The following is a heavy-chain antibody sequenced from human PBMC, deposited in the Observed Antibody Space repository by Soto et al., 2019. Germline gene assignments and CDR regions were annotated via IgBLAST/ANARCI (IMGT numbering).Heavy chain of an antibody. V-gene: IGHV4-59*01. CDR2: IHHSGST. Sequence: QVQLQESGPGLVKPSETQSLTCTVSGGSIISYYWSWIRQSPEKGLEWIGYIHHSGSTLYNPSLNNRATVSLDRSNNQFSLKLTSVTAADTALYYCAREVRSNTGWYWDYWGQGTLVTVSS. CDR1: GGSIISYY. D-gene: IGHD6-19*01. J-gene: IGHJ4*02. CDR3: AREVRSNTGWYWDY.